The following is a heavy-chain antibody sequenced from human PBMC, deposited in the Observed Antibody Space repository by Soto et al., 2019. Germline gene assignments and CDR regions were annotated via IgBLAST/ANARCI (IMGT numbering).Heavy chain of an antibody. CDR3: KNGYTPRDPDY. V-gene: IGHV4-30-4*01. D-gene: IGHD5-12*01. CDR1: GDSISSGDYY. Sequence: PSETLSLTCTVSGDSISSGDYYWSWIRQSPQKGLEWIGYIYYSGSTYYNPSLKSRVTFSVDLSKNQFSLKLTSVTAADTAVYYCKNGYTPRDPDYWGQGTLVTVSS. CDR2: IYYSGST. J-gene: IGHJ4*02.